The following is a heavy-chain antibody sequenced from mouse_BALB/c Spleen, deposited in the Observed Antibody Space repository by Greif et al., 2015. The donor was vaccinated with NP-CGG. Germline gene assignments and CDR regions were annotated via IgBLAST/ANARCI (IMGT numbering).Heavy chain of an antibody. J-gene: IGHJ4*01. CDR1: GYSITSGYY. D-gene: IGHD2-1*01. Sequence: VQLQQSGPGLVEPSQSLSLTCSVTGYSITSGYYWNWIRQFPGNKLEWMGYISYDGSNNYNPSLKNRISITRDTSKNQFVLKLNSVTTEDTATYYCARDGNYYYAMDYWGQGTSVTVSS. CDR3: ARDGNYYYAMDY. CDR2: ISYDGSN. V-gene: IGHV3-6*02.